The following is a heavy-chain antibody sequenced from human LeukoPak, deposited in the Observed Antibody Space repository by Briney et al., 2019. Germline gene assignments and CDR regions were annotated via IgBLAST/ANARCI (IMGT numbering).Heavy chain of an antibody. CDR3: ARGLLPGYFYVMDV. D-gene: IGHD2-15*01. V-gene: IGHV3-11*01. J-gene: IGHJ6*02. Sequence: KPGGSLGLSCVTSGFNFSDYYMTWIRQAPGKGLEWVSYMSTSGATIYYADSVKGRFIISTDNAKKSLFLQMNSLRAEDTAVYYCARGLLPGYFYVMDVWGQGTTVTVSS. CDR1: GFNFSDYY. CDR2: MSTSGATI.